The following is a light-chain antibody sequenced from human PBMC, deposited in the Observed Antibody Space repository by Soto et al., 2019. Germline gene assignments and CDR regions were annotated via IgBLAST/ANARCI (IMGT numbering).Light chain of an antibody. CDR1: QSISSY. CDR3: QQRYSTTRT. V-gene: IGKV1-39*01. J-gene: IGKJ1*01. Sequence: DIQKSQSPSSLSASVGNSVTITCRASQSISSYLNWYQQKPGKAPKLLIYAASSLQSGVPSRFSVSGSGTDFTLTISRLQNEDFATYDCQQRYSTTRTFCQGTKVDIK. CDR2: AAS.